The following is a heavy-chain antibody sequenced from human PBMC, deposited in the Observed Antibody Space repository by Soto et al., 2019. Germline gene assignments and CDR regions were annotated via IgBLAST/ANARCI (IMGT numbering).Heavy chain of an antibody. V-gene: IGHV3-74*01. CDR2: INSDGSST. CDR3: ASPSDYGDDPGDAFDI. Sequence: GGSLRLSCAASGFTFSSYWMHWVRQAPGKGLVWVSRINSDGSSTSYADSVKGRFTISRDNAKNTLYLQMNSLRAEDTTVYYCASPSDYGDDPGDAFDIWGQGTMVTVSS. J-gene: IGHJ3*02. CDR1: GFTFSSYW. D-gene: IGHD4-17*01.